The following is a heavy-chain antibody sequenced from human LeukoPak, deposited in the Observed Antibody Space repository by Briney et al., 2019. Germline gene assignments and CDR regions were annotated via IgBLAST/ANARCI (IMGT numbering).Heavy chain of an antibody. CDR2: ISSSSSYI. V-gene: IGHV3-21*01. CDR1: GFTFSSYS. CDR3: ARDLAARGDY. J-gene: IGHJ4*02. D-gene: IGHD6-6*01. Sequence: SGRSLRLSCAASGFTFSSYSMNWVRQAPGKGLEWVSSISSSSSYIYYADSVKGRFTISRDNAKSSLYLQMNSLRAEDTAVYYCARDLAARGDYWGQGNLVTVSS.